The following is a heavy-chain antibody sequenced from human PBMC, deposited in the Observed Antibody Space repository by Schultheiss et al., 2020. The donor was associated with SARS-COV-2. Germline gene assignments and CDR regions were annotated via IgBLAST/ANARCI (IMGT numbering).Heavy chain of an antibody. Sequence: GSLRLSCTVSGGSISSYYWSWIRQPPGKGLEWIGYGHHSGSTNYNPSLQSRVTISVDTSKNQFSLRLNSVTAADTAVYYCARHGDLPGSLFDYWGQGTLVTVSS. D-gene: IGHD7-27*01. CDR1: GGSISSYY. J-gene: IGHJ4*02. V-gene: IGHV4-59*08. CDR3: ARHGDLPGSLFDY. CDR2: GHHSGST.